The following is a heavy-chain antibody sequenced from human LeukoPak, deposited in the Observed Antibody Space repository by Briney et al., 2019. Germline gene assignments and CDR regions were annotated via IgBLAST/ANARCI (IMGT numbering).Heavy chain of an antibody. J-gene: IGHJ4*02. Sequence: GGSLSLSCAASGFTFSDYYMSWIRQAPGKGLEWVSYISSSGSTIYYADSVKGRFTISRDNAKNSLYLQMNSLRAEDTAVYYCARAPPHDYSNGYYFDYWGQGTLVTVSS. V-gene: IGHV3-11*01. CDR2: ISSSGSTI. CDR1: GFTFSDYY. CDR3: ARAPPHDYSNGYYFDY. D-gene: IGHD4-11*01.